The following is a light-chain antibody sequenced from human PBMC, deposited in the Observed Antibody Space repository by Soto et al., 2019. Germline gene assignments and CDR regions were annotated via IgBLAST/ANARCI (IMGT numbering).Light chain of an antibody. V-gene: IGLV1-51*01. CDR3: GSWDSSLSAYV. J-gene: IGLJ1*01. CDR2: DDN. CDR1: SSDVGDNY. Sequence: QSVLTQPPSASGSPGQSVTISCTGTSSDVGDNYVSWYQQHLGKAPKLLIYDDNKRPSGIPDRFSGSKSGTSATLGITGFQTGDEADYYCGSWDSSLSAYVFGTGTKVTVL.